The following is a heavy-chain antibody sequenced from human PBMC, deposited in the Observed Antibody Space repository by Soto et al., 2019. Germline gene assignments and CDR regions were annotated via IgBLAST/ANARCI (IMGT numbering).Heavy chain of an antibody. Sequence: GGSLRLSCAASGFTFSSYAMSWVRQAPGKGLEWVSAISGSGGSTYYADSVKGRFTISRDNSKNTLYLQMNSLGAEDTAVYYCAKAEDPTVTTFSYWGQGTLVTVSS. CDR2: ISGSGGST. V-gene: IGHV3-23*01. D-gene: IGHD4-4*01. CDR1: GFTFSSYA. J-gene: IGHJ4*02. CDR3: AKAEDPTVTTFSY.